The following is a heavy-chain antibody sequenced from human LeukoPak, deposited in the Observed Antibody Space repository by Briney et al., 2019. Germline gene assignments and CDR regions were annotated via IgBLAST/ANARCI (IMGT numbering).Heavy chain of an antibody. CDR3: AKRQGYYDSSGYYPPDY. Sequence: PGGSLRLSCAASGFTFSSYGMHWVRQAPGKGLEWVAFIRYDGSNKYYADSVKGRFTISRDNSKNTLYLQMNSLRAEDTAVYYCAKRQGYYDSSGYYPPDYWGQGTLVTVSS. V-gene: IGHV3-30*02. D-gene: IGHD3-22*01. CDR2: IRYDGSNK. J-gene: IGHJ4*02. CDR1: GFTFSSYG.